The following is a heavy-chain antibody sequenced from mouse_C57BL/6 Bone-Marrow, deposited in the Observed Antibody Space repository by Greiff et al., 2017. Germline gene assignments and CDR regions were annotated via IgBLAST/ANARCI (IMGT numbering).Heavy chain of an antibody. J-gene: IGHJ3*01. CDR1: GYSITSGYD. V-gene: IGHV3-1*01. CDR2: ISYSGST. Sequence: EVQLQQSGPGMVKPSQSLSLTCTVTGYSITSGYDWHWIRHFPGNKLEWMGYISYSGSTNYNPSLKSRISITHDTSKNHFFLKLNSVTTEDTATYYCARDYYGSSYEAWFAYWGQGTLVTVSA. D-gene: IGHD1-1*01. CDR3: ARDYYGSSYEAWFAY.